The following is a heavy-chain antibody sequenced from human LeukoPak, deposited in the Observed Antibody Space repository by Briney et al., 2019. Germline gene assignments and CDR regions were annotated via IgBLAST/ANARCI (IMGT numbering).Heavy chain of an antibody. CDR1: GGSINSYY. D-gene: IGHD3-9*01. J-gene: IGHJ6*02. V-gene: IGHV4-59*08. CDR2: IYYSGST. Sequence: SETLSLTCTVSGGSINSYYWSWIRQPPGKGLEWIGYIYYSGSTNYNPSLKSRVTISVDTSKNQFSLKLSSVTAADTAVYYCARTVADWLLWPPYYYYGMDVWGQGTTVTVSS. CDR3: ARTVADWLLWPPYYYYGMDV.